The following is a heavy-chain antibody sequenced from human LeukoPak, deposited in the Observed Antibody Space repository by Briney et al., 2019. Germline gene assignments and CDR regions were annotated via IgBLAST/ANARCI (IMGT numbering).Heavy chain of an antibody. V-gene: IGHV3-33*06. D-gene: IGHD3-9*01. Sequence: PGGSLRLSCAASGFTFSSYGMHWVRQAPGKGLEWVAVIWYDGSNKYYADSVKGRFTISRDNSKNTLYLQMNSLRAEDTAVYYCAKDPSYYDILTGYHRDWFDPWGQGTLVTVSS. CDR3: AKDPSYYDILTGYHRDWFDP. J-gene: IGHJ5*02. CDR1: GFTFSSYG. CDR2: IWYDGSNK.